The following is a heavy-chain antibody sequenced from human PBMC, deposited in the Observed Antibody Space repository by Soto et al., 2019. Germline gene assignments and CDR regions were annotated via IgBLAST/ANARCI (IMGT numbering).Heavy chain of an antibody. CDR2: ILPFFGTA. J-gene: IGHJ3*02. V-gene: IGHV1-69*14. CDR1: GGTFDSSA. CDR3: ARGHEYGGNSDAFEI. Sequence: QVQLVQSGSEVKKPGSSVKVSRKASGGTFDSSAINWLRQAPGQGPEWMGNILPFFGTADYAQNFQGRVTITADKSTSTAYMEMRSLTFEDTAVYYCARGHEYGGNSDAFEIWGQGTVVTVSS. D-gene: IGHD4-17*01.